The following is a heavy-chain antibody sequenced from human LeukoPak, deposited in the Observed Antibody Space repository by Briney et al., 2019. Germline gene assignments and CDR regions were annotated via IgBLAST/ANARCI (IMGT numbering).Heavy chain of an antibody. CDR3: AREGYSSNWYDY. Sequence: SETLSLTCTVSGGSISSHYWAWIRQPPGKGLEWIGYISYTGSTNYNPSLKSRVTISVDTSKNQFSLKLRSVTAADTAVYYCAREGYSSNWYDYWGQGALVTVSS. J-gene: IGHJ5*01. CDR2: ISYTGST. V-gene: IGHV4-59*11. CDR1: GGSISSHY. D-gene: IGHD6-13*01.